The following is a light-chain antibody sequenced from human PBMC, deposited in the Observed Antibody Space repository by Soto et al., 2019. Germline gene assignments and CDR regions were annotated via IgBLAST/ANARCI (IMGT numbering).Light chain of an antibody. J-gene: IGKJ5*01. CDR2: AAS. CDR3: QQSYSTRRIT. CDR1: PSISSY. V-gene: IGKV1-39*01. Sequence: DIQMPQSPSSLSASVGDRVTITSRASPSISSYLNGYQQKPGKAPKLLIYAASSLQSGVTSRFSGSGSGTAFTLAISSLQPEDFATYYGQQSYSTRRITFGHGTRMESK.